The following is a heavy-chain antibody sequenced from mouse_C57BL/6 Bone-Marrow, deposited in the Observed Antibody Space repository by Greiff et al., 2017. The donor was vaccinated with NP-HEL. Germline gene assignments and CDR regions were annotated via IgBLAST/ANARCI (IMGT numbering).Heavy chain of an antibody. Sequence: EVQLQQSGPVLVKPGPSVKISCKASGFTFTDYYMHWVKQSHGKSLEWIGLVYPYNGGTSYNQKFKGKATLTVDTSSSTAYMELNRLTSEDSAVYYCAIRITTVVATKNYWGQGTSVTVSS. J-gene: IGHJ4*01. CDR1: GFTFTDYY. CDR3: AIRITTVVATKNY. V-gene: IGHV1-36*01. CDR2: VYPYNGGT. D-gene: IGHD1-1*01.